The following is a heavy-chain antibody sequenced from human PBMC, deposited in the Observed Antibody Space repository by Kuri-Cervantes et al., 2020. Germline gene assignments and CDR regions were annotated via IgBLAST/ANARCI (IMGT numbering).Heavy chain of an antibody. J-gene: IGHJ5*02. Sequence: GESLKISCAASGFTFSSYAMNWVRQAPGKGLEWVSAISGSGGSTYYADSVKGRFTVSRDNSKNTLFLQMNSLRAEDTAMYYCTKDQPGYDSPWGQGTLVTVSS. CDR2: ISGSGGST. V-gene: IGHV3-23*01. CDR3: TKDQPGYDSP. CDR1: GFTFSSYA. D-gene: IGHD2-2*01.